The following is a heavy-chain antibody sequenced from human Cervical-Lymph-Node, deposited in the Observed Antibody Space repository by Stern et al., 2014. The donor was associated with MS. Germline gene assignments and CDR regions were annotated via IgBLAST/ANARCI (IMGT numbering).Heavy chain of an antibody. V-gene: IGHV4-31*03. Sequence: QVQLQESGPGLVKPSQTLSLTCTVSGGSISSGGYYWSWIRQHPGKGLEWSGYIYYSGSTYYNPCLKSRVTISVDTSKNQFSLKLSSVTAADTAVYYCARGRDGYKSHFDYWGQGTLVTVSA. D-gene: IGHD5-24*01. J-gene: IGHJ4*02. CDR1: GGSISSGGYY. CDR2: IYYSGST. CDR3: ARGRDGYKSHFDY.